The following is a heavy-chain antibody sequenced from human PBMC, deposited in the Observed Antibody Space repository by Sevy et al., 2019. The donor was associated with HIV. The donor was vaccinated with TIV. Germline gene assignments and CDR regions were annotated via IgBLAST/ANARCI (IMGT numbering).Heavy chain of an antibody. CDR1: GFTFNSYT. CDR3: VRAPGYSSGWSYFDN. V-gene: IGHV3-21*01. Sequence: GGSLRLSCAASGFTFNSYTMNWVRQAPGKGLEWVSSISGSSSYKYYADLVKGRFTISRDNAENSLDLQMNSLRAKDTAVYYCVRAPGYSSGWSYFDNWGQGTLVTVSS. J-gene: IGHJ4*02. CDR2: ISGSSSYK. D-gene: IGHD6-19*01.